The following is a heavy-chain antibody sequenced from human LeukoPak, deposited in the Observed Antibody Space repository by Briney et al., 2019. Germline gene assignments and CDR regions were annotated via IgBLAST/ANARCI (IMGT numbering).Heavy chain of an antibody. CDR1: GASISSYY. Sequence: PSETLSLTCTVSGASISSYYWSWIRQPPGKALESIGYIYNSGSTYSPPLKSRVTMSIDTSKNQFSLKMSSVTAADTAVHYCARGGPSSKYYDAWGQGTLVTVSS. CDR3: ARGGPSSKYYDA. J-gene: IGHJ5*02. V-gene: IGHV4-59*01. D-gene: IGHD4-11*01. CDR2: IYNSGST.